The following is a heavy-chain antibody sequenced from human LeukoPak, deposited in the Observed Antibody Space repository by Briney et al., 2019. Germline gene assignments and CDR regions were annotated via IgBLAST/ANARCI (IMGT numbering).Heavy chain of an antibody. Sequence: GGSLRLSCAASGFTFSMFWMNWVRQAPGKGLKRVANIKEDGSEKYYVESVKGRFTISRDNAQNLLYLQMNSLRAEDTAMYYCASHFLGGQGTLVTVSS. D-gene: IGHD3-3*02. J-gene: IGHJ4*02. CDR2: IKEDGSEK. CDR3: ASHFL. V-gene: IGHV3-7*01. CDR1: GFTFSMFW.